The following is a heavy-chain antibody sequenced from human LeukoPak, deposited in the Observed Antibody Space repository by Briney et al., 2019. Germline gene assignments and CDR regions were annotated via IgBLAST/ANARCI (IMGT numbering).Heavy chain of an antibody. CDR2: ISSSSSTI. CDR3: ARGTVIVDY. Sequence: PGGSLRLSCVASGFTFSSYSMNWVRQAPGKGLEWVSYISSSSSTIYYADSVKGRFTISRDNAKNSLYLQMNSLRAEDTAVYYCARGTVIVDYWGQGTLVTVSS. D-gene: IGHD3-16*02. CDR1: GFTFSSYS. J-gene: IGHJ4*02. V-gene: IGHV3-48*04.